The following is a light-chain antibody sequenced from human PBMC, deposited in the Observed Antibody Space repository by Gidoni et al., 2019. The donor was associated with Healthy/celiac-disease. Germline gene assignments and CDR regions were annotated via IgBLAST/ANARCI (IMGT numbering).Light chain of an antibody. CDR1: QSVSSSY. CDR3: QQYGSSPPYT. V-gene: IGKV3-20*01. CDR2: GAS. J-gene: IGKJ2*01. Sequence: EIVLTPSPGPLSLSPGERATLSCRASQSVSSSYLAWYQQKPGQAPRLLIYGASSRATGIPDRFSGSGSGTDFTLTISRLDPEDFAVYYCQQYGSSPPYTFXQXTKLEIK.